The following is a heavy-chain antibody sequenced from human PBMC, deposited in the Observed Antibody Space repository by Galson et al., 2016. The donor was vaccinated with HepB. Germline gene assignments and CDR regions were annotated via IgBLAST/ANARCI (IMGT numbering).Heavy chain of an antibody. CDR2: IYHDGTT. D-gene: IGHD5-24*01. J-gene: IGHJ4*02. CDR1: GDSISRTSYN. V-gene: IGHV4-39*01. Sequence: TLSLTCTVSGDSISRTSYNWGWIRQPPGKGLEWIATIYHDGTTYYTPSLRSRLTISVDTSRNQFSLRLISVTAADTAVYYCARQFRDRAYPRAMDKWGQGTLVTVSS. CDR3: ARQFRDRAYPRAMDK.